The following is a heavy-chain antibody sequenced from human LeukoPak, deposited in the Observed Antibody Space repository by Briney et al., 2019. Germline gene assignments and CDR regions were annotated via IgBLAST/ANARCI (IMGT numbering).Heavy chain of an antibody. CDR3: ARLPKGPNNYDILTGSPWLSAFDI. J-gene: IGHJ3*02. CDR1: GGSISSSSYY. Sequence: SETLSLTCTVSGGSISSSSYYWGWIHQPPGKGLEWIGSIYYSGSTYYNPSLKSRVTISVDTSKNQFSLKLSSVTAADTAAYYCARLPKGPNNYDILTGSPWLSAFDIWGQGTMVTVSS. CDR2: IYYSGST. D-gene: IGHD3-9*01. V-gene: IGHV4-39*01.